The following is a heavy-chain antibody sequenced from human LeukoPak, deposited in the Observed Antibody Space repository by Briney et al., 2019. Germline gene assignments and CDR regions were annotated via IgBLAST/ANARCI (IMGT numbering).Heavy chain of an antibody. D-gene: IGHD3-16*02. V-gene: IGHV1-18*01. CDR3: ARDPSPMITFGGVIVPTADY. Sequence: GSVKVSFKASGYTFTSYGISWVRQAPGQGLEWMGWISPYNGNTNYAQKLQGRVTMTTDTSTSTAYMELRSLRSDDTAVYYCARDPSPMITFGGVIVPTADYWGQGTLVTVSS. CDR2: ISPYNGNT. J-gene: IGHJ4*02. CDR1: GYTFTSYG.